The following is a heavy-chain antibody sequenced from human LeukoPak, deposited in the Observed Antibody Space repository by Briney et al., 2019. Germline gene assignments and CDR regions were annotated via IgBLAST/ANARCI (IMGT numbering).Heavy chain of an antibody. D-gene: IGHD3-10*01. V-gene: IGHV3-23*01. Sequence: PGGSLRLSCAASGFTFSSYAMSWVRQAPGKGLEWVSAISGSGGSTYYEDSGKGRFTISRDNSKNTLYLQMNSLRAEDTAVYYCAKGTARGMVSRYWGQGTLVTVSS. CDR2: ISGSGGST. CDR1: GFTFSSYA. CDR3: AKGTARGMVSRY. J-gene: IGHJ4*02.